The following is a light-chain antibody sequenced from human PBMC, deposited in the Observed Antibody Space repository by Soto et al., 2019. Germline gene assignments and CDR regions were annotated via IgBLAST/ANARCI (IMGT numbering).Light chain of an antibody. CDR2: AAS. V-gene: IGKV1-17*01. CDR3: LQHNNYPRT. Sequence: DIQMTQSPSSLSASVGDRVTITCRASQSISSHLNWYQQKPGKAPKXLICAASSLQSGVPSRFSGSGSGTEFTITISSLQPEDCETYYCLQHNNYPRTFGQGTKVDIK. J-gene: IGKJ1*01. CDR1: QSISSH.